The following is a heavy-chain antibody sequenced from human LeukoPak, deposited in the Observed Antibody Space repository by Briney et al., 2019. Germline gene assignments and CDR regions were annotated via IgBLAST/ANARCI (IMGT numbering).Heavy chain of an antibody. CDR3: AKGANWNYAGQFDY. CDR2: IYSGATT. V-gene: IGHV3-53*01. Sequence: GGSLRLSCAGSGFTVSGNYMSWVRQTPGKGLEWVSLIYSGATTHYADSVKGRFTISRDNSKNTLYLQMNSLRAEDTAVYYCAKGANWNYAGQFDYWGQGTLVTVSS. D-gene: IGHD1-7*01. CDR1: GFTVSGNY. J-gene: IGHJ4*02.